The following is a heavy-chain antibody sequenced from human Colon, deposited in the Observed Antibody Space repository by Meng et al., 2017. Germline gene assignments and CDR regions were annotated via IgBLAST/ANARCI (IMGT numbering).Heavy chain of an antibody. CDR1: GGHVSSNSYY. CDR2: IYYSGST. Sequence: GPLQESGPGLVRPSATLSLTCTFLGGHVSSNSYYWSLIRPPPGKGLEWIGFIYYSGSTNYNPSLKSRVTISVDTSKNQFSLKVSSVTAADTAVYYCASGRKYCSSTSCYGQFDYWGQGTLVTVSS. D-gene: IGHD2-2*01. V-gene: IGHV4-61*01. J-gene: IGHJ4*02. CDR3: ASGRKYCSSTSCYGQFDY.